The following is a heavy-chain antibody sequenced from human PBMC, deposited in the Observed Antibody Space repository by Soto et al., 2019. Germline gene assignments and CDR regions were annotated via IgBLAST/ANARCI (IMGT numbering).Heavy chain of an antibody. CDR1: GFTFSTYV. J-gene: IGHJ4*02. D-gene: IGHD2-2*01. CDR3: AKDSSIHPFDY. V-gene: IGHV3-30*18. CDR2: ISHDGSKK. Sequence: QVQLVESGGGVVQPGTSLRLSCAASGFTFSTYVMHWVRQAPGKGLEWVSFISHDGSKKQYADSVKGRFSISRDNSKNMLYLQMDSLRLEDTAVYYCAKDSSIHPFDYWGQGALVAVSS.